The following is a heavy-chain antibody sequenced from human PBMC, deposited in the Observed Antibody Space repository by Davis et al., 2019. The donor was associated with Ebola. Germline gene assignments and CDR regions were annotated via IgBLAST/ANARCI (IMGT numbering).Heavy chain of an antibody. J-gene: IGHJ4*02. CDR1: GGSISSSSYY. CDR3: ARDSPITGTIL. CDR2: IYYSGST. Sequence: MPLETLSLTCTVSGGSISSSSYYWGWIRQPPGKGLEWIGSIYYSGSTYYNPSLKSRVTISVDTSKNQFSLKLSSVTAADTAVYYCARDSPITGTILWGQGTLVTVSS. V-gene: IGHV4-39*07. D-gene: IGHD1-7*01.